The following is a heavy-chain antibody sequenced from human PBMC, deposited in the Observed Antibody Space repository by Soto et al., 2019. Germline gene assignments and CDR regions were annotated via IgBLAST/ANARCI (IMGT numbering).Heavy chain of an antibody. CDR3: ARYDSSGYYGGVFDY. Sequence: QITLKESGPTLVKPTQTLTLTCTFSGFSLSTSGVGVGWIRQPPGKALEWLALIYWDDDKRYSPSLKSRLTIPKDTSKNQVALTMTNMDPVDTATYYCARYDSSGYYGGVFDYWGQGTLVTVSS. CDR2: IYWDDDK. CDR1: GFSLSTSGVG. V-gene: IGHV2-5*02. J-gene: IGHJ4*02. D-gene: IGHD3-22*01.